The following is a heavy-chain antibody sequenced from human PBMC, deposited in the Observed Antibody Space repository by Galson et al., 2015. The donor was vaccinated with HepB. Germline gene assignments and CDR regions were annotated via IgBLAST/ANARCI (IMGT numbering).Heavy chain of an antibody. CDR1: GFTFSNYL. V-gene: IGHV3-30-3*01. Sequence: SLRLSCAASGFTFSNYLMHWVRQAPGKGLEWVAIISHDGSNKYYADSVKGRFTISRDNSKYTLFLQMDSLKTDDTAVYYCGMVTPYYFDYWGQGTLVTVPS. J-gene: IGHJ4*02. CDR3: GMVTPYYFDY. D-gene: IGHD2-21*02. CDR2: ISHDGSNK.